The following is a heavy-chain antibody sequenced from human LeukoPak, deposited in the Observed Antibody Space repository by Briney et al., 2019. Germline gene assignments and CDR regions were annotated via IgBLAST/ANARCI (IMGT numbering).Heavy chain of an antibody. CDR2: ISWDSGRA. V-gene: IGHV3-9*03. J-gene: IGHJ6*02. D-gene: IGHD3-10*01. CDR3: AKAGSMVRGVTTYYYAMDV. Sequence: GGSLRLSCAASGFIFGDHAMHWVRQAPGKGLEWVSYISWDSGRAGYADSVKGRFTISRDNSKNSLFLQMNSLTADDMAVYYCAKAGSMVRGVTTYYYAMDVWGQGTAVTVSS. CDR1: GFIFGDHA.